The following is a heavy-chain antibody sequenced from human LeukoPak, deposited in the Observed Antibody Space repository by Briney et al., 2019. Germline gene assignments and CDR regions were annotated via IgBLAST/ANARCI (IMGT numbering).Heavy chain of an antibody. V-gene: IGHV1-8*01. CDR3: ASCYGSEIENGMDV. J-gene: IGHJ6*02. CDR2: MNPNSGNT. D-gene: IGHD3-10*01. CDR1: GYTFTSYD. Sequence: ASVKVSCKASGYTFTSYDINWVRQATGQGLEWMGWMNPNSGNTGYAQKFQGRVTMTRNTSISTAYMELSSLRSEDTAVYYCASCYGSEIENGMDVWGQGTTVTVSS.